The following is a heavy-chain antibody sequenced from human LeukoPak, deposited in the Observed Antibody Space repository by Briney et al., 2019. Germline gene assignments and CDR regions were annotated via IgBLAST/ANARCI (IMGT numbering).Heavy chain of an antibody. CDR1: GGTFSSYA. D-gene: IGHD2-21*02. CDR2: IIPIFGTA. J-gene: IGHJ5*02. Sequence: ASVKVSCKASGGTFSSYAISWVRQAPGQGLEWMGRIIPIFGTANYAQKFQGRVTITTDGSTSTAYMELSSLRSEDTAVYYCAREVVTPDNWFDPWGQGTLVTVSS. CDR3: AREVVTPDNWFDP. V-gene: IGHV1-69*05.